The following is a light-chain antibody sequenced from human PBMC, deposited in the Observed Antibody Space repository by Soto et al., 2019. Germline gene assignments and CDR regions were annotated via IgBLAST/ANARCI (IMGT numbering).Light chain of an antibody. CDR1: SSNIGSNT. CDR3: AAWDDSLEGMV. CDR2: RNT. Sequence: QSVLTQPPSVSATPGQRFVISCSGSSSNIGSNTVNWYQQFPGTAPQLLFFRNTPRPSGVPDRFSASKSGTSASLASSGLQSRDEADYYCAAWDDSLEGMVFGGGTKLTVL. J-gene: IGLJ2*01. V-gene: IGLV1-44*01.